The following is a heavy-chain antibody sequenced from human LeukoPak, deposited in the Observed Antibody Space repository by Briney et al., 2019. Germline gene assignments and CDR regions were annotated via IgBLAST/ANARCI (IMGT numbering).Heavy chain of an antibody. Sequence: SETLSLTCTVSGGPISSYYWSWIRHPPGKALEGSGYIYYSVRSNHKPSLQRRVTISVDTSKNQFSLMLSSVTAADTAVYYCARADSGVNSGFWGLFDYWGQGTMVTVSS. V-gene: IGHV4-59*01. J-gene: IGHJ4*02. CDR1: GGPISSYY. CDR3: ARADSGVNSGFWGLFDY. D-gene: IGHD4-17*01. CDR2: IYYSVRS.